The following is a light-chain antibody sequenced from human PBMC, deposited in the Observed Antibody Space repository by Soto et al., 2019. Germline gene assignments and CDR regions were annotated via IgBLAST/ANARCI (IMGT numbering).Light chain of an antibody. Sequence: EIVKTQSPATLSVSPGEGATLSCRASQSVGSNLAWYQQKPGQAPRLLIYGASTRATGIPARFSGSGSGTEFTLTISSLQSEDFAIYFCQQYNNWPPDRTFGQGTKVEIK. CDR3: QQYNNWPPDRT. J-gene: IGKJ1*01. CDR1: QSVGSN. V-gene: IGKV3-15*01. CDR2: GAS.